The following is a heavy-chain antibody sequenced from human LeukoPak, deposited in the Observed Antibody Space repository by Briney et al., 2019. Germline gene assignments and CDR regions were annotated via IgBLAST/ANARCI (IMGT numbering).Heavy chain of an antibody. V-gene: IGHV3-48*01. J-gene: IGHJ3*02. CDR1: GFTFSSYS. D-gene: IGHD2-2*01. CDR3: AKGGAVPAARRAFDI. Sequence: HPGGSLRLSCAASGFTFSSYSMNWVRQAPGKGLEWVSYISSSSSTIYYADSVKGRFTISRDNAKNSLYLQMNSLRAEDTALYYCAKGGAVPAARRAFDIWGQGTMVTVSS. CDR2: ISSSSSTI.